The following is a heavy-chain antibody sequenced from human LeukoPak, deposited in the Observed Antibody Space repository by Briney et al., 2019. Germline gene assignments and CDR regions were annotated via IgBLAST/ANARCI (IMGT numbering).Heavy chain of an antibody. CDR1: GFIFNTYV. Sequence: GGSLRLSCAASGFIFNTYVMHWVRQAPGKGLEWVSGINWNGDTTGYADSVKGRFTISRDNAKKSLFLQMNSLRAEDTALYYCARDSTTVFGVVFTYFDYWGQGILVTVSS. V-gene: IGHV3-20*04. CDR3: ARDSTTVFGVVFTYFDY. CDR2: INWNGDTT. J-gene: IGHJ4*02. D-gene: IGHD3-3*01.